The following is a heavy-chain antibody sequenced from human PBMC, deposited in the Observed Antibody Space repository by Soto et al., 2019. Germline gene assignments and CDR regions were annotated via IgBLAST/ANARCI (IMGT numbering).Heavy chain of an antibody. CDR1: GFTFSSYG. V-gene: IGHV3-33*01. D-gene: IGHD3-22*01. J-gene: IGHJ4*02. CDR3: ARDRSYYDSSGSYSPPY. CDR2: IWYDGSNK. Sequence: GGSLRLSCAASGFTFSSYGMHWVRQAPGKGLEWVAVIWYDGSNKYYADSVKGRFTISRDNSKNTLYLQMNSLRAEDTAVYYCARDRSYYDSSGSYSPPYWGQGTLVTVSS.